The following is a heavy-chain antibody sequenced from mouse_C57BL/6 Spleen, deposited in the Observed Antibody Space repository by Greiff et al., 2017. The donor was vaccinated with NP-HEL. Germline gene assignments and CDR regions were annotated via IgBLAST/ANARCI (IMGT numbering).Heavy chain of an antibody. Sequence: EVKLVESGGGLVKPGGSLKLSCAASGFTFSDYGMHWVRQAPEKGLEWVAYISSGSSTIYYADTVKGRFTISRDNAKNTLFLQMTSLRSEDTAMYYCAMGYGNYPWFAYWGQGTLVTVSA. D-gene: IGHD2-10*02. CDR1: GFTFSDYG. CDR3: AMGYGNYPWFAY. V-gene: IGHV5-17*01. J-gene: IGHJ3*01. CDR2: ISSGSSTI.